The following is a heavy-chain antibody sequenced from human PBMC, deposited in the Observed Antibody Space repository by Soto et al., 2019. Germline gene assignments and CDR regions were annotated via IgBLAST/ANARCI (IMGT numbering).Heavy chain of an antibody. V-gene: IGHV1-69*01. D-gene: IGHD2-2*01. Sequence: QVQLVQSGAEVKKPGSSVKVSCKASGGTFSSYAISWVRQAPGQGLEWMGGIIPIFGTANYAQKFQGRVTITADESTSTAYMELSSLRSEDTAVYYCARSTADCSSTSCYGTLDYWGQGNLVTVSS. J-gene: IGHJ4*02. CDR2: IIPIFGTA. CDR3: ARSTADCSSTSCYGTLDY. CDR1: GGTFSSYA.